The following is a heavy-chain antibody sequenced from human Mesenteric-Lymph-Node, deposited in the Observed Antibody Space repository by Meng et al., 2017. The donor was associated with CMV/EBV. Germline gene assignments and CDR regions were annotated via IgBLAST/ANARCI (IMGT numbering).Heavy chain of an antibody. CDR2: ISSDGDTT. J-gene: IGHJ4*02. Sequence: SCAASGTAFSDYYMSWIRQAPGKGLEWVSSISSDGDTTYYAGPVKGRFTISRDNAKNTLFLQMNSLRAEDTAVYYCATGSYSYDSRNYWGQGTLVTVSS. D-gene: IGHD3-10*01. CDR3: ATGSYSYDSRNY. V-gene: IGHV3-11*01. CDR1: GTAFSDYY.